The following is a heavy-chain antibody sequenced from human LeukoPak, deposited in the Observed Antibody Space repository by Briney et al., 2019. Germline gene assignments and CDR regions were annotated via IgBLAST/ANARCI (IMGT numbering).Heavy chain of an antibody. D-gene: IGHD6-6*01. V-gene: IGHV4-4*02. CDR1: GGSISSSNW. CDR2: IFHSGST. J-gene: IGHJ4*02. Sequence: SETLSLTCAVSGGSISSSNWWSWVRQPPGKGLEWIGEIFHSGSTNYNPSLKSRVTLSVDKSKNQFSLELDSVTAADTAVYYCATNALLVPSTFDSWGRGTLVIVSS. CDR3: ATNALLVPSTFDS.